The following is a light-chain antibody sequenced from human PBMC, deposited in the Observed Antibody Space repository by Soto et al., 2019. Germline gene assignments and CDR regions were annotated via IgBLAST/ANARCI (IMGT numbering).Light chain of an antibody. CDR1: SSDIGRYNS. Sequence: QAVVTQPPSASGSPGQSVTISCTGTSSDIGRYNSVFWYQQHPGKVPKLMIYEVNKRPSGVPDRFSGSKSGNTASLTVSGLQAEDEADYYCSSYAGSNNYVFGTGTKLTVL. CDR2: EVN. V-gene: IGLV2-8*01. CDR3: SSYAGSNNYV. J-gene: IGLJ1*01.